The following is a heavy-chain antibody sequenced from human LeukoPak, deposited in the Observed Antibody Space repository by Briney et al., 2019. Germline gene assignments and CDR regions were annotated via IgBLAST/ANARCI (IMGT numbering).Heavy chain of an antibody. CDR2: IYYSGST. CDR1: GASMSRHY. CDR3: GFQRYVMHV. D-gene: IGHD1-1*01. J-gene: IGHJ6*01. V-gene: IGHV4-59*08. Sequence: SETLSLASTVSGASMSRHYTSSIRQPPGKGLEWIGYIYYSGSTNYNPSLKSRVTISVDTSKNQFSLKLSSVTAADTAVNYCGFQRYVMHVWGQGTTVSVSS.